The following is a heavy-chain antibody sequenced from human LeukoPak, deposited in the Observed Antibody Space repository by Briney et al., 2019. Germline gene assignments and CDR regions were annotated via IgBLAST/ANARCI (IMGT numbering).Heavy chain of an antibody. CDR1: GFTFSSYS. CDR2: ISGSGGST. J-gene: IGHJ4*02. Sequence: PGGSLRLSCAASGFTFSSYSMNWVRQAPGKGLEWVSAISGSGGSTYYADSVKGRFTISRDNSKNTLYLQMNSLRAEDTAVYYCAKDKSSSWSLFDYWGQGTLVTVSS. V-gene: IGHV3-23*01. D-gene: IGHD6-13*01. CDR3: AKDKSSSWSLFDY.